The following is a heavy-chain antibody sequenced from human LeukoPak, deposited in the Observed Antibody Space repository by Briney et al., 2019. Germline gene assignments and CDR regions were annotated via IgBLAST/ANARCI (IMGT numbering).Heavy chain of an antibody. V-gene: IGHV1-69*13. CDR1: GGTFSSYA. CDR2: IIPIFGTA. CDR3: ARVIEQWLENLGYYYYMDV. Sequence: GASVKVSCKASGGTFSSYAISWVRQAPGQGLEWMGGIIPIFGTANYAQKFQGRVTITADESTSTAYMELSSLRSEDTAVYYCARVIEQWLENLGYYYYMDVWGKGTTVTVSS. J-gene: IGHJ6*03. D-gene: IGHD6-19*01.